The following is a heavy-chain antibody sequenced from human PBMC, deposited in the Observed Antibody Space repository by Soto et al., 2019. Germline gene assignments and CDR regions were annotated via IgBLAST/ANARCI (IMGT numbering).Heavy chain of an antibody. CDR3: ARAVIPQGLEHDFWSGYYTSGGYFDY. CDR1: GFTFSSYA. CDR2: ISSNGGST. V-gene: IGHV3-64*01. Sequence: GGSLRLSCAASGFTFSSYAMHWVRQAPGKGLEYVSAISSNGGSTYYANSVKGRFTISRDNSKNTLYLQMGSLRAEDMAVYYCARAVIPQGLEHDFWSGYYTSGGYFDYWGQGTLVTVSS. J-gene: IGHJ4*02. D-gene: IGHD3-3*01.